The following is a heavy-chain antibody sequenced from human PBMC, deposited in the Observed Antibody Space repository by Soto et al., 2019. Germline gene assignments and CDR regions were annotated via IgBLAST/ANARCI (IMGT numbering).Heavy chain of an antibody. CDR1: GFTFSNFW. J-gene: IGHJ3*01. Sequence: EAQLVESGGDLVQPGGSLRLSCAASGFTFSNFWMSWVRQSPGRGLEWVANINQDGTARYYVDSVKGRFTIARDNAKHSLVLQMSSLRAEDTAVYFFAKDSGVCTSVDCKGDALDVWGLGTMVTVSS. CDR3: AKDSGVCTSVDCKGDALDV. CDR2: INQDGTAR. D-gene: IGHD1-1*01. V-gene: IGHV3-7*05.